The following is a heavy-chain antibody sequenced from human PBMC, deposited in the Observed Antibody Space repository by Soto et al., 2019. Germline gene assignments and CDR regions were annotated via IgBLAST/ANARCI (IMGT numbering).Heavy chain of an antibody. D-gene: IGHD6-13*01. CDR3: ARTEASSWSFFYYGMDV. CDR2: IYYSGST. J-gene: IGHJ6*02. Sequence: QVQLQESGPGLVKPSQTLSLTCTVSGGSISSGGYYWSWIRQHPGKGLEWIGYIYYSGSTYYNPSLKSRVTISLDRSKNQFSLRLSSVTAADTAVYYCARTEASSWSFFYYGMDVWGQGTAVAVSS. CDR1: GGSISSGGYY. V-gene: IGHV4-31*03.